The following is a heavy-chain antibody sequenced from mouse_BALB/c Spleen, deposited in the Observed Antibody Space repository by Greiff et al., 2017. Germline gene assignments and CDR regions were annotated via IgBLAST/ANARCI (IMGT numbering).Heavy chain of an antibody. CDR3: ARERGGFITTVVATDWYFDV. Sequence: VHVKQSGPELVKPGASVKIPCKASGYTFTDYNMDWVKQSHGKSLEWIGDINPNNGGTIYNQKFKGKATLTVDKSSSTAYMELRSLTSEDTAVYYCARERGGFITTVVATDWYFDVWGAGTTVTVSS. V-gene: IGHV1-18*01. CDR1: GYTFTDYN. J-gene: IGHJ1*01. CDR2: INPNNGGT. D-gene: IGHD1-1*01.